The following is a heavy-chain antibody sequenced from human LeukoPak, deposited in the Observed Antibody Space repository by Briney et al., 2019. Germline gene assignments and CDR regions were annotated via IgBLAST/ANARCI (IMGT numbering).Heavy chain of an antibody. V-gene: IGHV1-69*05. CDR3: AREQPMVRGVHPLDY. CDR2: IIPIFGTA. CDR1: GDTFTSYA. J-gene: IGHJ4*02. Sequence: GSSVKVSCKASGDTFTSYAISWVRQAPGQGLEWMGGIIPIFGTANYAQKFQGRVTITTDKSTSTAYMELSSLRSEDTAVYYCAREQPMVRGVHPLDYWGQGTLVTVSS. D-gene: IGHD3-10*01.